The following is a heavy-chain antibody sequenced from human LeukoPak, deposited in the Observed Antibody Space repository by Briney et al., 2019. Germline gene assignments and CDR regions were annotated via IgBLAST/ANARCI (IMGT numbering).Heavy chain of an antibody. Sequence: SETLSLTCAVYGGSFSGDYWSWIRQPPGKGLEWIGEIKHSGSTNYNPSLTSRVTISVDTYKNQFSLKLSSVTAADTAVYYCARGRTATYYYYYMDVWGKGTTVTVSS. D-gene: IGHD1-1*01. V-gene: IGHV4-34*01. CDR1: GGSFSGDY. CDR3: ARGRTATYYYYYMDV. J-gene: IGHJ6*03. CDR2: IKHSGST.